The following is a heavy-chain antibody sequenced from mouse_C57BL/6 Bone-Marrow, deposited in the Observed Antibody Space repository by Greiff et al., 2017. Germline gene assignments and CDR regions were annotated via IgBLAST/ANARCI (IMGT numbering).Heavy chain of an antibody. Sequence: VQLQQSGAELAKPGASVKLSCKASGYTFTSYWMHWVKQRPGQGLEWIGYINPRSGSTKYNQKFKYKATLTADNSSSTAYMQLSSLTYEDSAVYYCAREGGLRHWYFDVWGTGTTVTVSS. V-gene: IGHV1-7*01. CDR3: AREGGLRHWYFDV. CDR1: GYTFTSYW. D-gene: IGHD2-2*01. CDR2: INPRSGST. J-gene: IGHJ1*03.